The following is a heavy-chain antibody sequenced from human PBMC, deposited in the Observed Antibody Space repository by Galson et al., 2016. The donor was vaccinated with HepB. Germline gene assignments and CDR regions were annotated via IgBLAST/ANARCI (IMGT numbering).Heavy chain of an antibody. J-gene: IGHJ4*02. CDR1: XXXFSTDX. CDR3: AXDAGVIXXGGYFDX. V-gene: IGHV3-30*18. D-gene: IGHD2-21*01. CDR2: ISFDGSYK. Sequence: RLSCAASXXXFSTDXXXWVXXAPGKGLEXXXVISFDGSYKYYADSVKGRFTISRDNSKNTLYLQMNSLRDEDTAVYYCAXDAGVIXXGGYFDXWGQGTLVXXSS.